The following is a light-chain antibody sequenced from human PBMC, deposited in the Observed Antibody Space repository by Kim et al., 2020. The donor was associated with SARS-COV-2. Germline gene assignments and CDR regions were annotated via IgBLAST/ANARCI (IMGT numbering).Light chain of an antibody. Sequence: DIQMTQSPSSVSASVGDRVTITCRASQPIRSWLAWYQQKPGTAPKLLIYAASSLETEVPSRFRASGFGTDFTLTISSLQPEDFATYYCQQANSFPLTFGGGTKVDIK. CDR3: QQANSFPLT. CDR2: AAS. CDR1: QPIRSW. J-gene: IGKJ4*01. V-gene: IGKV1-12*01.